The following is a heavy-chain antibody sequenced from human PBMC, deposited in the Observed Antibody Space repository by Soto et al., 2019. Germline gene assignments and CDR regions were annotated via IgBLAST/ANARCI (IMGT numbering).Heavy chain of an antibody. V-gene: IGHV3-33*01. J-gene: IGHJ6*02. Sequence: GGSLRLSCAASGFTFSSYGMHWVRQAPGKGLEWVAVIWYDGSNKYYADSVKGRFTISRDNSKNTLYLQMNSLRAEDTAVYYCARDGADYSNYYYYYGMDVWGQGTTVTVSS. CDR2: IWYDGSNK. CDR1: GFTFSSYG. D-gene: IGHD4-4*01. CDR3: ARDGADYSNYYYYYGMDV.